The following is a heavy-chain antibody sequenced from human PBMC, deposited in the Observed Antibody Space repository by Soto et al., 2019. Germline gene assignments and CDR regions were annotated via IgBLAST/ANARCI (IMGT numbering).Heavy chain of an antibody. D-gene: IGHD6-19*01. CDR2: INAGNGNT. CDR1: GYTFTSYS. J-gene: IGHJ4*02. CDR3: ARSWLALDY. Sequence: ASFKGSFTASGYTFTSYSVRWVRQAPGQRLEWMGWINAGNGNTKYSQKFQGRVTITRDTSASTAYMELSSLRSEDTAVYDCARSWLALDYWGQGTLVTSPQ. V-gene: IGHV1-3*01.